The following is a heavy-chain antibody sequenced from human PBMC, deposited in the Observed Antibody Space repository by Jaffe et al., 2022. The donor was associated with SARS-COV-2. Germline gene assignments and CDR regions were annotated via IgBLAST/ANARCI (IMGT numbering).Heavy chain of an antibody. D-gene: IGHD4-17*01. V-gene: IGHV3-30*18. CDR1: GFTFSSYG. CDR2: ISYDGSNK. J-gene: IGHJ6*02. Sequence: QVQLVESGGGVVQPGRSLRLSCAASGFTFSSYGMHWVRQAPGKGLEWVAVISYDGSNKYYADSVKGRFTISRDNSKNTLYLQMNSLRAEDTAVYYCAKEPTVTTEYDYYYYGMDVWGQGTTVTVSS. CDR3: AKEPTVTTEYDYYYYGMDV.